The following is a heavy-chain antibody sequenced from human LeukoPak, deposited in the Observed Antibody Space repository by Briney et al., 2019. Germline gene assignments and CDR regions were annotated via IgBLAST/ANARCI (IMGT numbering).Heavy chain of an antibody. Sequence: SETLSLTCTVSGGSIRSYYWSWIRQPPGKGLEGSGYIYYSGSTNYNPSLKSRVTISVDTSKNQFSLKLSSVTAADTAVYYCARNRAGFGYDAFDIWGQGTVVTVSS. V-gene: IGHV4-59*01. CDR2: IYYSGST. CDR3: ARNRAGFGYDAFDI. CDR1: GGSIRSYY. J-gene: IGHJ3*02. D-gene: IGHD3-10*01.